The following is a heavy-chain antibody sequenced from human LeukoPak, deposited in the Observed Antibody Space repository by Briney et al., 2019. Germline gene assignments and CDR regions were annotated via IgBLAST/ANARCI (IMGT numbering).Heavy chain of an antibody. V-gene: IGHV3-7*01. J-gene: IGHJ4*02. Sequence: GGSLRLSCAASGFTFSSYWMSWVRQTPEKGLEWVANIKQDGSEKYYVDSVNGRFTISRDNAKNSLYLQMNSLRAEDTAVYYCACETPSYYYDSFDYWGQGTLVTVSS. CDR2: IKQDGSEK. CDR3: ACETPSYYYDSFDY. CDR1: GFTFSSYW. D-gene: IGHD3-22*01.